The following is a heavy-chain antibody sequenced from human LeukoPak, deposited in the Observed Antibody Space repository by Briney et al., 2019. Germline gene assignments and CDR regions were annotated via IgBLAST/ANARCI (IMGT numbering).Heavy chain of an antibody. J-gene: IGHJ4*02. CDR1: GFTFRTYW. CDR2: INEDGSER. Sequence: GGSLRLSCAASGFTFRTYWMSWVRQAPGKGLEWVANINEDGSERYYVDSVKGRFTISRDNARNSLYVQMSSLRAEDTAVYYCARTSGDPFDYWGQGTLVTVSS. D-gene: IGHD4-17*01. V-gene: IGHV3-7*01. CDR3: ARTSGDPFDY.